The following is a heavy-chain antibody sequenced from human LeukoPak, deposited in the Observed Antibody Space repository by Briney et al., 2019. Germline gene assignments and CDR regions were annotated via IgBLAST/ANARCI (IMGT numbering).Heavy chain of an antibody. J-gene: IGHJ4*02. Sequence: GGSLRLSCAASGSTFSRYAMSWVRQAPGKGLEWLSAISESDGSTYYADSVKGRFTISRDNSKSTLYLQMNSLGADDTAVYFCAKDISQGYTFGSIEEDYWGQGTLVTVSS. D-gene: IGHD5-18*01. CDR3: AKDISQGYTFGSIEEDY. V-gene: IGHV3-23*01. CDR2: ISESDGST. CDR1: GSTFSRYA.